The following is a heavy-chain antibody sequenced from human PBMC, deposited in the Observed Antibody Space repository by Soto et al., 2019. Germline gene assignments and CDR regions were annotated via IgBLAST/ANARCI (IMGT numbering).Heavy chain of an antibody. CDR2: IWYDGSNK. Sequence: PGGSLRLSCAASGFTFSSYGMHWVRQAPGKGLEWVAVIWYDGSNKYYADSVKGRFTISRDNSKNTLYLQMNSLRAEDTAVYYCARKEWELQYYLDYWGQGTLVTVSS. D-gene: IGHD1-26*01. J-gene: IGHJ4*02. CDR1: GFTFSSYG. CDR3: ARKEWELQYYLDY. V-gene: IGHV3-33*01.